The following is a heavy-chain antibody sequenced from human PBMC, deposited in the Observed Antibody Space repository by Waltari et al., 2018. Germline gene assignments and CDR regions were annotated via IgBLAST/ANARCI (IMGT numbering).Heavy chain of an antibody. J-gene: IGHJ6*03. CDR3: ARGMRSGSGYFYYYLDV. D-gene: IGHD6-25*01. Sequence: QVQLVESGGGVVQPGRSLTVSCEASGFTFSPYTLHWVRQAPGKGLEWVAAISFDGGQKSYADSVRGRFTISRDNSKSTVNVEMNSLRPEDTAMYYCARGMRSGSGYFYYYLDVWGKGTTVTVSS. CDR2: ISFDGGQK. CDR1: GFTFSPYT. V-gene: IGHV3-30*17.